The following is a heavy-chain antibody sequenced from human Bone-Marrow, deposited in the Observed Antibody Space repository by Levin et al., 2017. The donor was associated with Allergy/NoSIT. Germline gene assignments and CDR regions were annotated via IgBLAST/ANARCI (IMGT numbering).Heavy chain of an antibody. Sequence: ASVKVSCKASGYTFSSYDINWVRQATGQGLEWMGWMNPNSGNTGYAQKFQGRVTMTRNTSISTAYMELSSLRSEDTAVYYCARGYFASYDDYGMDVWGQGTTVTVSS. CDR2: MNPNSGNT. V-gene: IGHV1-8*01. CDR1: GYTFSSYD. J-gene: IGHJ6*02. CDR3: ARGYFASYDDYGMDV. D-gene: IGHD3-10*01.